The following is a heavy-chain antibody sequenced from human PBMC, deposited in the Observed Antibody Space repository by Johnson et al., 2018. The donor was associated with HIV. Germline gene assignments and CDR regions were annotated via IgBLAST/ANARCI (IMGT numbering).Heavy chain of an antibody. J-gene: IGHJ3*02. Sequence: QVQLVESGGGVVQPGGSLRLSCAASGFTFSSYAMHWVRQAPGKGLEWVAVISYDGSNKYYADSVKGRFTISRDNSKNTLYLQMNSLRAEDTAVYYCARVRQLGRGDAFDIWGQGTMVTVSS. CDR2: ISYDGSNK. CDR3: ARVRQLGRGDAFDI. CDR1: GFTFSSYA. V-gene: IGHV3-30*04. D-gene: IGHD6-6*01.